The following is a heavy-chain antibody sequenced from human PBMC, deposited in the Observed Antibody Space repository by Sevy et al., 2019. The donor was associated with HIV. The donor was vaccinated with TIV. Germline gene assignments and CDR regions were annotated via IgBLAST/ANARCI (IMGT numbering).Heavy chain of an antibody. V-gene: IGHV3-21*06. CDR2: INYIDRYI. J-gene: IGHJ4*02. D-gene: IGHD2-15*01. CDR1: GFTFSSYE. Sequence: GGSLRLFCAASGFTFSSYEMSWVRQAPGKGLEWVSSINYIDRYIKYAGSVRGRFTISRDNPKNSVSLRMNSLRDDDTAMYYCARLQSCGGSCYTFDSWGQGPWSPSPQ. CDR3: ARLQSCGGSCYTFDS.